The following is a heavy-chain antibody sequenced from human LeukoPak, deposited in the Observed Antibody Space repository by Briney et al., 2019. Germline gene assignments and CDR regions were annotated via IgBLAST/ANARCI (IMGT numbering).Heavy chain of an antibody. CDR2: IYHSGST. Sequence: SETLSLTCTVSGGSISSNSYYWGWIRQPPGKGLEWIGSIYHSGSTYYNPSLKSRVTISVDTSKNQFSLKLSSVTAADTAVYYCARDNVYSNSHNFDYWGQGTLVTVSS. V-gene: IGHV4-39*07. J-gene: IGHJ4*02. CDR3: ARDNVYSNSHNFDY. D-gene: IGHD4-11*01. CDR1: GGSISSNSYY.